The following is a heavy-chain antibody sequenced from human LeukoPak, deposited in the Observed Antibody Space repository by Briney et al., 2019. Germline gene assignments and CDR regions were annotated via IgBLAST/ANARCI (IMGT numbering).Heavy chain of an antibody. CDR3: AKWGDYDTLTGYYASAS. D-gene: IGHD3-9*01. J-gene: IGHJ5*01. Sequence: GASLRLSCAASGFIFSNYAMSWVRQAPGKGLEWVSAIGGRDGYTYYADSVKGRFTVSRDDPKTTLYLQMNTLRVEDTAVYYCAKWGDYDTLTGYYASASWGHGTLVPVSS. CDR2: IGGRDGYT. CDR1: GFIFSNYA. V-gene: IGHV3-23*01.